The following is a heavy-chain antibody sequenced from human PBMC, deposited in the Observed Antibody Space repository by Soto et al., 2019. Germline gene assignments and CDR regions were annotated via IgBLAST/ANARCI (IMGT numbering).Heavy chain of an antibody. CDR3: ARRDVLITFGGVIVELYGMDV. CDR1: GGSISSGGYY. J-gene: IGHJ6*02. Sequence: QVQLQESGPGLVKPSQTLSLTCTVSGGSISSGGYYWSWIRQHPGKGLEWIGYIYYSGSTYYNPSLKRRVTISVDTSKNQFSLKLSSVTAADTAVYYCARRDVLITFGGVIVELYGMDVWGQGTTVTVSS. V-gene: IGHV4-31*03. D-gene: IGHD3-16*02. CDR2: IYYSGST.